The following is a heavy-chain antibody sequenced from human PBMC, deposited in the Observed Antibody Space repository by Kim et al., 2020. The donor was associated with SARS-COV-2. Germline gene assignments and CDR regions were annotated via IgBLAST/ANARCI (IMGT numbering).Heavy chain of an antibody. CDR3: AKGGGNSYFDY. J-gene: IGHJ4*02. Sequence: TTSAASAKVRFTISRDNSRNTLYLQRNSLRAEDTAVYYCAKGGGNSYFDYWGQGTLVTVSS. D-gene: IGHD3-16*01. CDR2: T. V-gene: IGHV3-23*01.